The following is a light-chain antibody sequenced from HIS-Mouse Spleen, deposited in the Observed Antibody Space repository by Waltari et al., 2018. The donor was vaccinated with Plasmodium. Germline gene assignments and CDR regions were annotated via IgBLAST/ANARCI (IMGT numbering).Light chain of an antibody. J-gene: IGLJ3*02. V-gene: IGLV3-1*01. CDR2: KDS. Sequence: SYELTQPPSVSVSPGQTASITCSGDKLGGNYACWYQQKQGQAPVLVIYKDSKRPSGIPERFSGSNSGNTATLTISGTQAMDEADYYCQAWDSSTWVFGGGTKLTVL. CDR1: KLGGNY. CDR3: QAWDSSTWV.